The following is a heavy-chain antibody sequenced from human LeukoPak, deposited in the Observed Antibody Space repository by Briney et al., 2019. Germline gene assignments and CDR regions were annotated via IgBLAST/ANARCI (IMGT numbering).Heavy chain of an antibody. CDR2: ISYDGSNK. J-gene: IGHJ4*02. D-gene: IGHD4-17*01. Sequence: GGSLNPSWAASGFTLSSYGMHWVRQAPAKGLEWVPIISYDGSNKYYADSVKGRFTISRDNSKNTLYLQMNSLRAEDTAVYYCAKSTTVTQRGYFDYWGQGTLVTVSS. CDR1: GFTLSSYG. CDR3: AKSTTVTQRGYFDY. V-gene: IGHV3-30*18.